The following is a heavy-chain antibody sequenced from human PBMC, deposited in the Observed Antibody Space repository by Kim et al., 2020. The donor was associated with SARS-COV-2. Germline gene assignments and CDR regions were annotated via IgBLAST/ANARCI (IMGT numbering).Heavy chain of an antibody. Sequence: GGSLRLSCAASGFTFSSYAMSWVRQAPGKGLEWVSAISGSGGRTYYADSVKGRFTISRDNSKNTLYLQMNSLRAEDTAVYYCAKDRSYYYDSSGTFDYWGQGTLVTVSS. CDR1: GFTFSSYA. V-gene: IGHV3-23*01. CDR2: ISGSGGRT. CDR3: AKDRSYYYDSSGTFDY. J-gene: IGHJ4*02. D-gene: IGHD3-22*01.